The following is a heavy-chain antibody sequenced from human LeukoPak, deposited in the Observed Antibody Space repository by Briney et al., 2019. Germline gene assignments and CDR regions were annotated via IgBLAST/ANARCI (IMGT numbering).Heavy chain of an antibody. Sequence: GRSLRLSCAASGFTFRNFAMHWVRQAPGKGLEGVSVIWYDGSNKYYADSVKGRFTISRDNSKNTLYLQMNGLRAEDTAVYYCAKGSFALGSGCSDWGQGTLVTVSS. CDR2: IWYDGSNK. D-gene: IGHD3-10*01. CDR3: AKGSFALGSGCSD. CDR1: GFTFRNFA. J-gene: IGHJ4*02. V-gene: IGHV3-33*03.